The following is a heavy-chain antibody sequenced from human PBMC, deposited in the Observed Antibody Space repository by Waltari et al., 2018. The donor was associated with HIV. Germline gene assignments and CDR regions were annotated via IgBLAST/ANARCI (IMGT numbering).Heavy chain of an antibody. D-gene: IGHD3-9*01. V-gene: IGHV3-30*18. CDR2: ISYDGSNK. J-gene: IGHJ4*02. CDR1: GVTFSSYG. CDR3: AKDRQKIGYYDILTGYLDY. Sequence: QVQLVESGGGVVQPRRPLRLSCAAYGVTFSSYGMHWVRRAPGKGLEWVAFISYDGSNKYYADSVKGRFTISRDNSKNTLYLQMNSLRAEDTAVYYCAKDRQKIGYYDILTGYLDYWGQGTLVTVSS.